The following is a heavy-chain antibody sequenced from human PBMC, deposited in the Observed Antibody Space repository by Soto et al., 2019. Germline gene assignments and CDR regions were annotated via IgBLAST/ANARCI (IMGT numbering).Heavy chain of an antibody. D-gene: IGHD6-13*01. J-gene: IGHJ4*02. Sequence: QVQLQESGPGLVKPSGTLSLTCAVSGGSISSSNWWSWVRQPPGKGLEWIGEIYHSGSTNYNPSLKGRVTISVDKSKHQFSLKLSSVTAADTAVYDCARGSSSWYAYYFGYWGQGTLVTVSS. CDR3: ARGSSSWYAYYFGY. CDR2: IYHSGST. CDR1: GGSISSSNW. V-gene: IGHV4-4*02.